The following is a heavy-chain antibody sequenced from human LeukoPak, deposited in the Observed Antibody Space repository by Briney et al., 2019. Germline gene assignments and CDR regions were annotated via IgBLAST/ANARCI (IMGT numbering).Heavy chain of an antibody. Sequence: SETLSLTCAVSGDSVSTSNYYWSWIRQPPGKGLEWLGYIYYGGSTNSNPSLKSRVTISVDTSKSQFSLKLNSVTAADTAVYYCARLTRRSGNYFDSWGQGTLVTVSS. CDR3: ARLTRRSGNYFDS. CDR2: IYYGGST. V-gene: IGHV4-61*01. D-gene: IGHD1-1*01. CDR1: GDSVSTSNYY. J-gene: IGHJ4*02.